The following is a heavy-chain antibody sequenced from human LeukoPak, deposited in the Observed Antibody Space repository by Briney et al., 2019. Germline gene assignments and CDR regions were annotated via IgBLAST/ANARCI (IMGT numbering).Heavy chain of an antibody. CDR3: ARDFRYGQYYFDY. J-gene: IGHJ4*02. Sequence: ASVKVSCKASGYTFTSYDINWVRQATGQGLEWMRWMNPNSGNTGYAQKFQGRVTITRNTSISTAYMELSSLRSDDTAVYYCARDFRYGQYYFDYWGQGTLVTVSS. CDR2: MNPNSGNT. V-gene: IGHV1-8*03. CDR1: GYTFTSYD. D-gene: IGHD4-17*01.